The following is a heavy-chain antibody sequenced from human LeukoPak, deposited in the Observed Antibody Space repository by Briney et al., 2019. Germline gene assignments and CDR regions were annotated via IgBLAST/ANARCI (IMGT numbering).Heavy chain of an antibody. Sequence: GGSLRLSCAASGFTFSTYGMHRVRQAPGKGLKGVAVISIDRSNKKYADTLMSRFTFSRDNSNNTPSLPISSLRSQDRARSYCSKGAKRVGGATTHWIDPWGQGTLVTVSS. CDR1: GFTFSTYG. CDR3: SKGAKRVGGATTHWIDP. D-gene: IGHD1-26*01. CDR2: ISIDRSNK. J-gene: IGHJ5*02. V-gene: IGHV3-30*18.